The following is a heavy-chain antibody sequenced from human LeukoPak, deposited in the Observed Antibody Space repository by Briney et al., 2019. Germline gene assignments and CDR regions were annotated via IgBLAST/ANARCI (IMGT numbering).Heavy chain of an antibody. J-gene: IGHJ3*02. Sequence: PSETLSLTCTVSGGSISSGSYYWGWIRQPPGKGLEWIGSIYYSGSTYYNPSLKSRVTISVDTSKNQFSLKLSSVTAADTAVYYCARDGRLGEQATAFDIWGQGTMVTVSS. CDR1: GGSISSGSYY. CDR2: IYYSGST. D-gene: IGHD3-16*01. V-gene: IGHV4-39*07. CDR3: ARDGRLGEQATAFDI.